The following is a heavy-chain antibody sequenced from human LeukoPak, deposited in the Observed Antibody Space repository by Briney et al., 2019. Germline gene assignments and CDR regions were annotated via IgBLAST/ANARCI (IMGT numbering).Heavy chain of an antibody. D-gene: IGHD6-6*01. J-gene: IGHJ4*02. V-gene: IGHV1-18*01. CDR3: ARDDRSLSSIAALSCFDY. CDR2: ITGYNGNT. Sequence: ASVKVSCKASGYIFTNYGFSWIRQAPGQGLEWMGWITGYNGNTNYAHKFQDRVTMTTDTATTTVYMELRSLIPDDTAVYCCARDDRSLSSIAALSCFDYWGQGTLVTVSS. CDR1: GYIFTNYG.